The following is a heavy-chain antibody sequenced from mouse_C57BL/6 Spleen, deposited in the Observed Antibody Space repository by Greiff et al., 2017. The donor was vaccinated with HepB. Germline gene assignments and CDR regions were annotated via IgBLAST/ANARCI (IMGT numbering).Heavy chain of an antibody. Sequence: QVQLQQPGAELVKPGASVKMSCKASGYTFTSYWITWVKQRPGQGLEWIGDIYPGSGSTNYNEKFKSKATLTVDTSSSTAYMQLSSLTSEDSAVYYCARRQTARDYAMDYWGQGTSVTVSS. CDR3: ARRQTARDYAMDY. CDR1: GYTFTSYW. V-gene: IGHV1-55*01. CDR2: IYPGSGST. D-gene: IGHD3-3*01. J-gene: IGHJ4*01.